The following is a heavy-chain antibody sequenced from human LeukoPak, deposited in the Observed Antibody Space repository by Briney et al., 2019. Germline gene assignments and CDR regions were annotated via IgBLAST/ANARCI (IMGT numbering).Heavy chain of an antibody. CDR3: ARGDYGDYVSYYYYYMDV. CDR2: INPNSGGT. V-gene: IGHV1-2*02. D-gene: IGHD4-17*01. J-gene: IGHJ6*03. Sequence: ASVKVSCKASGYTFTGYYMHWVRQAPGQGLEWMGWINPNSGGTNYAQKFQGRVTMTRDTSISTAYMELSRLRSDDTAVYYCARGDYGDYVSYYYYYMDVWGKGTTVTISS. CDR1: GYTFTGYY.